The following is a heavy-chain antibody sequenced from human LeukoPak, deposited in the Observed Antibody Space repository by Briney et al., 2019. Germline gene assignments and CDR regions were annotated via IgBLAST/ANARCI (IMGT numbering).Heavy chain of an antibody. CDR1: GLTLSGYW. CDR3: ARAGSRYSLDY. CDR2: ISSSSSYI. J-gene: IGHJ4*02. D-gene: IGHD6-13*01. Sequence: GGSLRLSCSASGLTLSGYWMHWVRQAPGKGLEWVSSISSSSSYIYYADSVKGRFTISRDNAKNSLYLQMNSLRAEDTAVYYCARAGSRYSLDYWGQGTLVTVSS. V-gene: IGHV3-21*01.